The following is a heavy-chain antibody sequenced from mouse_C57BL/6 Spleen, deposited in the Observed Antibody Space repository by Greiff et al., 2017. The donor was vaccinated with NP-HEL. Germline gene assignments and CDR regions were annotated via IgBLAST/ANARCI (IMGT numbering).Heavy chain of an antibody. D-gene: IGHD2-3*01. Sequence: EVKLMESGGGLVKPGGSLKLSCAASGFTFSSYAMSWVRQTPEKRLEWVATISDGGSYTYYPDNVKGRFTISRDNAKNNLYLQMSHLKSEDTAMYYCAIYDGYYFDYWGQGTTLTVSS. CDR2: ISDGGSYT. CDR3: AIYDGYYFDY. J-gene: IGHJ2*01. CDR1: GFTFSSYA. V-gene: IGHV5-4*03.